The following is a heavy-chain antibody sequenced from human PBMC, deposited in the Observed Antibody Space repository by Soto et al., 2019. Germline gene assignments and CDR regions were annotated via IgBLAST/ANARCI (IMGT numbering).Heavy chain of an antibody. V-gene: IGHV4-59*01. Sequence: SETLSLTCTVSGVSISSYYWSWIRQPPGKGLEWIGYIYYSGSTNYNPSLKSRVTISVDTCKNQFSLKLSSVTAADTAVYYCARGGYGEPPHYYYGMDVWGQGTTVTVSS. CDR1: GVSISSYY. J-gene: IGHJ6*02. D-gene: IGHD4-17*01. CDR2: IYYSGST. CDR3: ARGGYGEPPHYYYGMDV.